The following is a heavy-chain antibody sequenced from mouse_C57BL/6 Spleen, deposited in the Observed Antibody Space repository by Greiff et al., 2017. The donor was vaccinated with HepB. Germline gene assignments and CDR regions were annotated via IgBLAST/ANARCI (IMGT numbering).Heavy chain of an antibody. CDR2: IYPRSGNT. CDR1: GYTFTSYG. J-gene: IGHJ2*01. CDR3: ARSRYGYDNFDY. V-gene: IGHV1-81*01. D-gene: IGHD2-2*01. Sequence: VKLMESGAELARPGASVKLSCKASGYTFTSYGISWVKQRTGQGLEWIGEIYPRSGNTYYNEKFKGKATLTADKSSSTAYMELRSLTSEDSAVYFCARSRYGYDNFDYWGQGTTLTVSS.